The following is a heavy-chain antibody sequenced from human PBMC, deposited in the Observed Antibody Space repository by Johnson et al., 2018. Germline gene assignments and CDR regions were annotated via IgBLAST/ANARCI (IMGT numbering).Heavy chain of an antibody. CDR2: ISSNSAYI. Sequence: EVQLLESGGGLVKXGGSLRLSCAASGFTFSRYTLNWVRQAPGKGLEWVSSISSNSAYIYYADSVQGRFTIPRDNAKNSQYLQMNSLRAEDTAVYYGARDWEEMATITRYFQHWGQGTLVTVSS. V-gene: IGHV3-21*01. CDR1: GFTFSRYT. D-gene: IGHD5-24*01. CDR3: ARDWEEMATITRYFQH. J-gene: IGHJ1*01.